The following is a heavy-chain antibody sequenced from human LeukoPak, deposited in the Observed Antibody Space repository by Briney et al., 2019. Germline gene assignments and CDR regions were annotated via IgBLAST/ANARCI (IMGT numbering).Heavy chain of an antibody. V-gene: IGHV3-30*03. CDR3: ARGQGTVTTH. Sequence: PGRSLRLSCAASGFTFSSYGMHWVRQAPGKGLEWVAVTSYDGSNKYYADSVKGRFTISRDNSKNTLYLQMNSLRAEDTAVYYCARGQGTVTTHWGQGTLVTVSS. CDR1: GFTFSSYG. J-gene: IGHJ4*02. CDR2: TSYDGSNK. D-gene: IGHD4-17*01.